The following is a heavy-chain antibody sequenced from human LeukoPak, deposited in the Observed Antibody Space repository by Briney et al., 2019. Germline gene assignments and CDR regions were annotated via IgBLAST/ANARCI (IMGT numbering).Heavy chain of an antibody. CDR1: GYTFTSYD. J-gene: IGHJ6*02. CDR2: MNPNSGNT. V-gene: IGHV1-8*01. D-gene: IGHD3-3*01. Sequence: ASVKVSCKASGYTFTSYDINWVRQATGQGLEWMGWMNPNSGNTGYAQKFQGRVTMTRNTSISTAYMELSSLRSEDTAVYYCARGLAIFGVVEYYYGMDVWGRGTTVTVSS. CDR3: ARGLAIFGVVEYYYGMDV.